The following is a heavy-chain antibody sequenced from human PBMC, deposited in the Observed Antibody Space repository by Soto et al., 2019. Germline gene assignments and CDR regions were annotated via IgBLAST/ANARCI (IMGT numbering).Heavy chain of an antibody. V-gene: IGHV4-38-2*01. CDR3: ARVHVMVVAGSTFDY. J-gene: IGHJ4*01. CDR1: GCSSSSGSY. D-gene: IGHD6-19*01. Sequence: XETLSLTCDVSGCSSSSGSYWAWIRQPPVKGPEWIASIYHGGTTFYNPSLKSRITISVDTSNNQFSLKLTSVTAADTAVYYCARVHVMVVAGSTFDYWGHGTLVTVSS. CDR2: IYHGGTT.